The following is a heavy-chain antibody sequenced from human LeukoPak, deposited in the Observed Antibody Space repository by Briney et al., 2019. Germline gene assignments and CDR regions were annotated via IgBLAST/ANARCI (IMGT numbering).Heavy chain of an antibody. Sequence: GGSLRLSCAASGFTFSSYAMHWVRQAPGKGLEGMAVISYDGSNKYYADSVKGRFTISRDNSKNTLYLQMNSLRAEDTAVYYCASLLLLQNSYLIPWYSDYYGMDVWGQGTTVTVSS. V-gene: IGHV3-30-3*01. D-gene: IGHD3-10*01. CDR3: ASLLLLQNSYLIPWYSDYYGMDV. J-gene: IGHJ6*02. CDR1: GFTFSSYA. CDR2: ISYDGSNK.